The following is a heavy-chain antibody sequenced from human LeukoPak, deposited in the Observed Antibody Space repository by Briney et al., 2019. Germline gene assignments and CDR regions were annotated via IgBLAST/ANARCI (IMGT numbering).Heavy chain of an antibody. CDR1: GYTFTDNY. CDR3: ARWRGYSSGWSGPFDD. Sequence: ASVNVSCKASGYTFTDNYMHWVRQAPGQGLEWMGWIDPKSGGTNSAQRFQGRATMTRDTSITTGYMELSSLTPDDTAIYYCARWRGYSSGWSGPFDDWGQGALVTVSS. J-gene: IGHJ4*02. D-gene: IGHD6-19*01. V-gene: IGHV1-2*02. CDR2: IDPKSGGT.